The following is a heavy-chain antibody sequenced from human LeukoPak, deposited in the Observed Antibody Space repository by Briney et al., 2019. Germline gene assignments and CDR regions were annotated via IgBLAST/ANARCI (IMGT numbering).Heavy chain of an antibody. V-gene: IGHV4-39*07. CDR1: GGSIGSSSYY. Sequence: SETLSLTCTVSGGSIGSSSYYWGWIRQPPGKGLEWIGSIYYSGSTYYNPSLKSRVTISVDTSKNQFSLKLSSVTAADTAVYYCARLRFSSSSRNYYYYYMDVWGKGTTVTISS. CDR3: ARLRFSSSSRNYYYYYMDV. D-gene: IGHD6-13*01. CDR2: IYYSGST. J-gene: IGHJ6*03.